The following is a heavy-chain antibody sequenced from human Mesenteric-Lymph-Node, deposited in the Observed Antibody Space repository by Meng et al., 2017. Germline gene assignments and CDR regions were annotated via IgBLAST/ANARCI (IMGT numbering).Heavy chain of an antibody. CDR1: GFTFSSYS. CDR2: ISSSSSYI. CDR3: ARNIAVAGHDFDY. J-gene: IGHJ4*02. D-gene: IGHD6-19*01. Sequence: GESLKISCAASGFTFSSYSMNWVRQAPGKGLEWVSSISSSSSYIYYADSVKGRFTISRDNAKNSLYLQMNSLRAEDTAVYYCARNIAVAGHDFDYWGQGTLVTVSS. V-gene: IGHV3-21*04.